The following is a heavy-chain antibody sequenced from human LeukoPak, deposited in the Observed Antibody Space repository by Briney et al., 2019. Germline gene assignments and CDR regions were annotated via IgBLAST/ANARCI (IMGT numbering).Heavy chain of an antibody. V-gene: IGHV4-39*02. D-gene: IGHD2-8*01. CDR3: SRENGAFSPFGY. Sequence: SETLSLTCTVSGGSISSSSYYWGWIRQPPGKGLEWIGSIYYSGSTYYNPSLKSRVTISVDTSKNQSSLKLSSVTAADTAVYYCSRENGAFSPFGYWGQGTLVTVLS. CDR2: IYYSGST. CDR1: GGSISSSSYY. J-gene: IGHJ4*02.